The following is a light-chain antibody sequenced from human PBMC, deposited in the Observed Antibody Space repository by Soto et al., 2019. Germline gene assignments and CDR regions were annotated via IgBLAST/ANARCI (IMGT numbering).Light chain of an antibody. CDR2: GAS. CDR3: HQYNEWPRGT. J-gene: IGKJ1*01. V-gene: IGKV3-20*01. CDR1: QSVTDNY. Sequence: EIVLTQSPATLSLSPGERATLSCRASQSVTDNYLAWYQQKPGQAPRLVISGASSRTSGIPDRFSASGSGTDFTLTISRLEPEDFAVYYCHQYNEWPRGTFGPGTRVEI.